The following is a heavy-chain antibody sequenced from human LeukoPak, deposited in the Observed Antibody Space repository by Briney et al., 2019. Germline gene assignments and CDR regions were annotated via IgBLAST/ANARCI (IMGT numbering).Heavy chain of an antibody. V-gene: IGHV3-11*01. CDR1: GFTFSDYY. J-gene: IGHJ3*02. CDR3: ARVITFHVDAFDI. Sequence: GGSLRLSCAASGFTFSDYYMSWIRQAPVKGLEWVSYISSSGSTIYYADSVKGRFTISRDNAKNSLYLQMNSLRAEDTAVYYCARVITFHVDAFDIWGQGTMVTVSS. D-gene: IGHD3-16*01. CDR2: ISSSGSTI.